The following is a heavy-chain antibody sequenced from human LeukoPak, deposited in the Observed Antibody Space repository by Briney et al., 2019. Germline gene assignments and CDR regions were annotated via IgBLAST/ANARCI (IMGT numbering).Heavy chain of an antibody. V-gene: IGHV3-7*01. CDR1: GFTFSNYW. CDR2: INQDRGEI. Sequence: GGSLRLSCAASGFTFSNYWMTWVRQAPGKGLEWVASINQDRGEIHYVDSVRGRFTISRDNAKNSLSLQMSSLTAEDTAVYYCARVFDSSGYYHVGGDYWGQGTLVTVSS. D-gene: IGHD3-22*01. J-gene: IGHJ4*02. CDR3: ARVFDSSGYYHVGGDY.